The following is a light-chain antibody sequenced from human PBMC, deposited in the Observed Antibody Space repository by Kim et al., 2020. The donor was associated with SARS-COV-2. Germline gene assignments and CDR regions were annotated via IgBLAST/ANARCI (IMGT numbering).Light chain of an antibody. CDR1: QSVSSY. CDR3: QQFATAPLT. J-gene: IGKJ4*01. V-gene: IGKV3-20*01. Sequence: SLSPGERATLSCRTSQSVSSYLAWYQQKPGQAPRLLIYGASSRATGIPDRFSVSGSGTDFTLTISRLEPEDFAVYYCQQFATAPLTFGGGTKVEI. CDR2: GAS.